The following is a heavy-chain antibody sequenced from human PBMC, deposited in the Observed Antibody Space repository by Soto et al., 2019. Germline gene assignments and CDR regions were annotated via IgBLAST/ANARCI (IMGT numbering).Heavy chain of an antibody. Sequence: SVKVSCKASGYTFTSYGISWVRQAPGQGLEWMGWISAYNGNTNYAQKLQGRVTMTTDTSTSTAYMELRSLRSDDTAVYYCASRYCSGGSCPYYYGMDVWGQGTTVTVSS. D-gene: IGHD2-15*01. J-gene: IGHJ6*02. CDR2: ISAYNGNT. CDR3: ASRYCSGGSCPYYYGMDV. CDR1: GYTFTSYG. V-gene: IGHV1-18*01.